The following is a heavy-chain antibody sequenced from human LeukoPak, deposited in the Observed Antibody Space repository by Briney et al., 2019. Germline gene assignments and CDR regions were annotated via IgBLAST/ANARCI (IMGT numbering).Heavy chain of an antibody. D-gene: IGHD6-19*01. CDR2: IFYSGST. V-gene: IGHV4-39*07. CDR3: ARKRAVAIDY. J-gene: IGHJ4*02. CDR1: SGSISTSNYY. Sequence: SENLSLTCTVSSGSISTSNYYWGWVRQPPGKALEWIGNIFYSGSTYYSPSLKSRVTISVDTSKNQFSLKLSSVTAADTAVYYCARKRAVAIDYWGQGTLVTVSS.